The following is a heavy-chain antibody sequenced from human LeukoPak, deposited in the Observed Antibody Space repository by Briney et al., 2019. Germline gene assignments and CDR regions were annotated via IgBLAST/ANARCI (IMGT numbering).Heavy chain of an antibody. CDR2: IYYSGST. Sequence: SETLSLTCTVSGGSISSDYWSWIRQPPGKGLEWIGYIYYSGSTNYNPSLKSRVTISVDTSKNQFSLKLSSVTAADTAVYYCARGGGDYGFDYWGQGTLVTVSS. D-gene: IGHD4-17*01. CDR3: ARGGGDYGFDY. J-gene: IGHJ4*02. V-gene: IGHV4-59*08. CDR1: GGSISSDY.